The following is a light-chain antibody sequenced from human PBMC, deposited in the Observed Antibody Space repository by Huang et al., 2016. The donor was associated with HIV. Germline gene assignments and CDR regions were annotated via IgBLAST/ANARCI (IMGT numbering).Light chain of an antibody. CDR1: QSVSGS. V-gene: IGKV3-11*01. Sequence: EIVLTQSPGTLSLSPGERATLSCRASQSVSGSLAWYQQKPGQAPRLLIYDASNRATGIPARFRASGSGTDFSLNISSLEPEDFAVYYCQQRTYWPPIYTFGQGTKLEIK. CDR2: DAS. CDR3: QQRTYWPPIYT. J-gene: IGKJ2*01.